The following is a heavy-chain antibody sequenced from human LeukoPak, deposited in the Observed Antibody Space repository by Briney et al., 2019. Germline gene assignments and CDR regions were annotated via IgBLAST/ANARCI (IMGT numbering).Heavy chain of an antibody. CDR1: GYTFTSYG. D-gene: IGHD2-15*01. CDR3: ARGAMLGYCSGGSCYTFDY. J-gene: IGHJ4*02. Sequence: GASVKVSCKASGYTFTSYGISWVRQAPGQGLEWMGWISAYNGNTNYAQKFQGRVTITADESTSTAYMELSSLRSEDTAVYYCARGAMLGYCSGGSCYTFDYWGQGTLVTVSS. CDR2: ISAYNGNT. V-gene: IGHV1-18*01.